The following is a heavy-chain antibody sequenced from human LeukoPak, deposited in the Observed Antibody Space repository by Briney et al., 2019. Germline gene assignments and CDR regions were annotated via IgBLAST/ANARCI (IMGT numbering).Heavy chain of an antibody. Sequence: ASVKVSCKASGYTFTSYYMHWVRQAPGQGLEWMGIINPSGGSTSYAQKFQGRVTMTRDMSTSTVYMELSSLRSEDTAVYYCASGFLGGYMDVWGKGTTVTVSS. CDR3: ASGFLGGYMDV. J-gene: IGHJ6*03. CDR2: INPSGGST. D-gene: IGHD3-16*01. V-gene: IGHV1-46*01. CDR1: GYTFTSYY.